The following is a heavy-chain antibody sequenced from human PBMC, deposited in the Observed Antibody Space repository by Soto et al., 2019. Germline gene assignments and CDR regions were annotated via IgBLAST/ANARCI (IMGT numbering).Heavy chain of an antibody. J-gene: IGHJ6*02. CDR3: AKDRDGAAAGPTKFYGMDV. CDR1: GFPFSSYA. Sequence: GGSLRLSCAASGFPFSSYAMSWVRQAPGKELERVSVISGSGDSTYYADSVRGRFTISRDNSKNTLYLQMNSLRAEDTAVYYCAKDRDGAAAGPTKFYGMDVWGQGTTVTVSS. V-gene: IGHV3-23*01. D-gene: IGHD6-13*01. CDR2: ISGSGDST.